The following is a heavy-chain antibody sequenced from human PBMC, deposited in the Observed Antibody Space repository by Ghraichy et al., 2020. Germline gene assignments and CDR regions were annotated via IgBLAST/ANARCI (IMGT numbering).Heavy chain of an antibody. Sequence: SVKVSCKASGGTFSSYAISWVRQAPGQGLEWMGRIIPILGIANYAQKFQGRVTITADKSTSTAYMELSSLRSEDTAVYYCARDFGYSYGYYFDYWGQGTLVTVSS. J-gene: IGHJ4*02. V-gene: IGHV1-69*04. CDR2: IIPILGIA. CDR3: ARDFGYSYGYYFDY. CDR1: GGTFSSYA. D-gene: IGHD5-18*01.